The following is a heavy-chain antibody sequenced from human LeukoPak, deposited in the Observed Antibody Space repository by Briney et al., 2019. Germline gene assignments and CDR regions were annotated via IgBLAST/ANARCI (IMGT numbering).Heavy chain of an antibody. CDR3: ARVGSYSHLYYYYYYMDV. CDR1: GGSISSYY. V-gene: IGHV4-4*07. CDR2: IYTSGST. Sequence: SETLSLTCTVSGGSISSYYWSWIRQPAGKGLEWIGRIYTSGSTNYNPSLKSRVTMSADTSKNQFSPKLSSVTAADTAVYYCARVGSYSHLYYYYYYMDVWGKGTTVTVSS. D-gene: IGHD2-21*01. J-gene: IGHJ6*03.